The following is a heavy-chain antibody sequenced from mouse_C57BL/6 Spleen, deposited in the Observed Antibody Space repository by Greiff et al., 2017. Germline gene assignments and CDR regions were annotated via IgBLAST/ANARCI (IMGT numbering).Heavy chain of an antibody. Sequence: DVMLVESGGGLVKPGGSLKLSCAASGFTFSDYGMHWVRQAPEKGLEWVAYISSGSSTIYYADTVKGRSTISRDNTKHTLFLQMTSLSSEDTAMVYCARDLYYDYDGYCDVWGTGTTVTVSS. CDR2: ISSGSSTI. CDR1: GFTFSDYG. D-gene: IGHD2-4*01. CDR3: ARDLYYDYDGYCDV. V-gene: IGHV5-17*01. J-gene: IGHJ1*03.